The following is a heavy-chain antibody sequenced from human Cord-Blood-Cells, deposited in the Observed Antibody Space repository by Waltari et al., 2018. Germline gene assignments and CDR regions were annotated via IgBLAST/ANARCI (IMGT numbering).Heavy chain of an antibody. CDR1: GGTCSSYA. J-gene: IGHJ5*02. V-gene: IGHV1-69*01. D-gene: IGHD6-13*01. Sequence: QVQLVQSGAEVKKPGSSVKVSCKASGGTCSSYAFSWVRQAVGQGLEWVGGSIPIFGKANNAPKFQGRVTITADESTSTAYMELSSLRSEDTAVYYCARSPGYSSSWNWFDPWGQGTLVTVSS. CDR2: SIPIFGKA. CDR3: ARSPGYSSSWNWFDP.